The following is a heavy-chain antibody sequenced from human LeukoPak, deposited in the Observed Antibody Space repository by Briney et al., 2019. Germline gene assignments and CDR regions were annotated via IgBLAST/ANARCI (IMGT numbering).Heavy chain of an antibody. CDR2: IIPIFGTA. J-gene: IGHJ5*02. CDR1: GGTFSSYA. D-gene: IGHD3-22*01. V-gene: IGHV1-69*13. CDR3: ARKSYYDSSGYYSGWFDP. Sequence: ASVKVSCKASGGTFSSYAISWVRQAPGQGLEWMGGIIPIFGTANYAQKFQGRVTITADESTSTAYMELSSLGSEDTAVYYCARKSYYDSSGYYSGWFDPWGQGTLVTVSS.